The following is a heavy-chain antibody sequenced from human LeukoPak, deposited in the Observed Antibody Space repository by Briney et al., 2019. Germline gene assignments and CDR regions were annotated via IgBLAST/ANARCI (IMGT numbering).Heavy chain of an antibody. CDR1: GGSISSYY. Sequence: PSETLSLTCTVSGGSISSYYWSWIRQPPGKGLEWIGEINHSGSTNYNPSLKSRVTISVDTSKNQSSLKLSSVTAADTAVYYCARGRGLGYGRLVTAMYYWGQGTLVTVSS. CDR2: INHSGST. CDR3: ARGRGLGYGRLVTAMYY. J-gene: IGHJ4*02. D-gene: IGHD2-21*02. V-gene: IGHV4-34*01.